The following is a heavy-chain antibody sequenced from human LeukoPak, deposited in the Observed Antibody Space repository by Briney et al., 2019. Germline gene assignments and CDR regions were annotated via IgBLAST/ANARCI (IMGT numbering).Heavy chain of an antibody. CDR1: GYTFTGYY. J-gene: IGHJ4*02. CDR3: ARRGYDFQLYYFDY. CDR2: INPNSGGT. V-gene: IGHV1-2*02. Sequence: ASVKVSCKASGYTFTGYYMHWVRHAPGQGLEWMGWINPNSGGTNYAQKFQGRVTMTRDTSISTAYMELSRLRSDDTAAYYCARRGYDFQLYYFDYWGQGTLVTVSS. D-gene: IGHD3-3*01.